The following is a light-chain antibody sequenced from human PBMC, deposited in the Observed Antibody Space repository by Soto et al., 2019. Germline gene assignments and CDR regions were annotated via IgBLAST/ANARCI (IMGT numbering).Light chain of an antibody. Sequence: QSALTQPASVSGSPGQSITISCTGTSSDVGAYNHVSWFQHHPGKAPKLMIYDVRNRPSGVSNRFSGSKSGNTASLTISGRQAEDEADYYCLSDTTSTTYVFGTGTKLTVL. V-gene: IGLV2-14*03. CDR2: DVR. CDR1: SSDVGAYNH. CDR3: LSDTTSTTYV. J-gene: IGLJ1*01.